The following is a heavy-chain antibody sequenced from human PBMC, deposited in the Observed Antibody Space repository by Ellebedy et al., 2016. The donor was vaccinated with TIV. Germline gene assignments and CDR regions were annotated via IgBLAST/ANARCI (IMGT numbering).Heavy chain of an antibody. CDR3: AKELAMVRGVIIGSFDY. Sequence: GESLKISCAASGFTFSSYAMSWVRQAPGKGLEWVSAISGSGGSTYYADSVKGRFTISRDNSKNTLYLQMNSLRAEDTAVYYCAKELAMVRGVIIGSFDYWGQGTLVTVSS. J-gene: IGHJ4*02. V-gene: IGHV3-23*01. CDR2: ISGSGGST. D-gene: IGHD3-10*01. CDR1: GFTFSSYA.